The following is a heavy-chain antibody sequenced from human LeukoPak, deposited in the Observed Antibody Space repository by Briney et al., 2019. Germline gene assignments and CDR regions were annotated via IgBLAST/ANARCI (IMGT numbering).Heavy chain of an antibody. D-gene: IGHD6-13*01. CDR1: GYTFTGYY. V-gene: IGHV1-69*04. Sequence: SVKVSCKASGYTFTGYYMHWVRQAPGQGLEWMGRIIPILGIANYAQKFQGRVTITADKSTSTAYMELSSLRSEDTAVYYCARDPSGGSWYGGVFDYWGQGTLVTVSS. J-gene: IGHJ4*02. CDR3: ARDPSGGSWYGGVFDY. CDR2: IIPILGIA.